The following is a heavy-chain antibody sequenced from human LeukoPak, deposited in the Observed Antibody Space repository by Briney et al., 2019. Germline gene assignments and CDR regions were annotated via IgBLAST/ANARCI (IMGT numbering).Heavy chain of an antibody. D-gene: IGHD1-14*01. CDR2: IFYSGST. CDR1: GGSISSYY. CDR3: ARHSPGNPFFDP. Sequence: SETLSLTCTVSGGSISSYYWSWIRQPPGKGLEWIGYIFYSGSTNYNPSLKSRVTISVDTSKNQFSLKLRSVTAADTAVYYCARHSPGNPFFDPWGQGTLVTVSS. J-gene: IGHJ5*02. V-gene: IGHV4-59*08.